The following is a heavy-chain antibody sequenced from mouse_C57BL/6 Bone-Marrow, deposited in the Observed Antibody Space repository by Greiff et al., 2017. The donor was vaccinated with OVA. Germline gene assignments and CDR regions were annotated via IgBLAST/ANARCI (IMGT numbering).Heavy chain of an antibody. Sequence: QVQLQQSGAELVKPGASVKLSCKASGYTFTEYTIHWVKQRSGQGLEWIGWFYPGSGSIKYNEKFKDKAILTAAKSSSIVSMELSRLTSEDSAVFFSAGHSHHYYGSSYDALDYWGQGTSVTVSA. J-gene: IGHJ4*01. CDR2: FYPGSGSI. D-gene: IGHD1-1*01. V-gene: IGHV1-62-2*01. CDR3: AGHSHHYYGSSYDALDY. CDR1: GYTFTEYT.